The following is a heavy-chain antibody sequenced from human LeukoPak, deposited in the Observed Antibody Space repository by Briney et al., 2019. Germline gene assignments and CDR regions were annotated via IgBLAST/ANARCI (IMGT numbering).Heavy chain of an antibody. CDR2: ISSSSSYI. CDR1: GFTFSSYS. J-gene: IGHJ3*02. D-gene: IGHD3-10*01. CDR3: ARETLLWFGGVFDI. Sequence: PGGSLRLSCAASGFTFSSYSMNWVRQAPGKGLEWVSSISSSSSYIYYADSVKGRFTISRDNAKNSLYLQMNSLRAEDTAVYYCARETLLWFGGVFDIWGQGTMVTVSS. V-gene: IGHV3-21*01.